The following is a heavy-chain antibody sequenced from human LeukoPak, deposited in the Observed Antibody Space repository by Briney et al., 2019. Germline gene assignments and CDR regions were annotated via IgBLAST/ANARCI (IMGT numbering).Heavy chain of an antibody. D-gene: IGHD3-16*02. CDR1: GGSISSSGYY. CDR2: IYYVGST. Sequence: PSETLSLTCTVSGGSISSSGYYWGWIRQPPGKGLEWIGNIYYVGSTYYNPSLNSRVTISVDTSKNQFSLKLSSVTAADTAVYYCARVIGIPFNWFDPWGQGTLVTVSS. CDR3: ARVIGIPFNWFDP. J-gene: IGHJ5*02. V-gene: IGHV4-39*07.